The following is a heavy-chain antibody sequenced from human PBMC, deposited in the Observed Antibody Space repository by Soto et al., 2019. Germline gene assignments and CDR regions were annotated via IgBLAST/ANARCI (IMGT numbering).Heavy chain of an antibody. D-gene: IGHD6-13*01. Sequence: GGSLRLSCTASGFTFGDYAMSWFRQAPGKGLEWVGFIRSKAYGGTTEYAASVKGRFTISRDDSKSIAYLQMNSLKTEDTAVYYCTRVLGGIAALGYYYYYMDVWGKGTTVTVSS. CDR2: IRSKAYGGTT. CDR1: GFTFGDYA. J-gene: IGHJ6*03. V-gene: IGHV3-49*03. CDR3: TRVLGGIAALGYYYYYMDV.